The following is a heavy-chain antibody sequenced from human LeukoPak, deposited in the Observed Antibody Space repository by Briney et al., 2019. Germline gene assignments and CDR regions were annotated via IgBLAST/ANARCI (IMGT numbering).Heavy chain of an antibody. CDR1: GFTFSSYA. J-gene: IGHJ5*02. V-gene: IGHV3-23*01. CDR3: AKDPWEYSSSPLTRFDP. D-gene: IGHD6-6*01. Sequence: PGGPLRLSCAASGFTFSSYAMSWVRQAPGKGLEWVSAISGSGGSTYYADSVKGRFTISRDNSKNTLYLQMNSLRAEDTAVYYCAKDPWEYSSSPLTRFDPWGQGTLVTVSS. CDR2: ISGSGGST.